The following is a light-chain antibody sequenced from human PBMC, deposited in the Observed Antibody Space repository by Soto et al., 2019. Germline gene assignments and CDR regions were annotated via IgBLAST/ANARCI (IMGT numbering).Light chain of an antibody. Sequence: QLVLTQPPSASGTPGQRVTISCSGSSSNIGRNTVNWYQQFPGTAPNHLIYNNNERPSGVPDRFSGSKSGTSASLAISGLRSEDEADYYCAAWDASLNGRVFGGGTKLTVL. CDR3: AAWDASLNGRV. V-gene: IGLV1-44*01. CDR2: NNN. J-gene: IGLJ3*02. CDR1: SSNIGRNT.